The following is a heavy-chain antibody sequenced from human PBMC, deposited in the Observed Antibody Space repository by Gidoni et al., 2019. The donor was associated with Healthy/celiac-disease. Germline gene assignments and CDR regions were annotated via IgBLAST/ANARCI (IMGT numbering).Heavy chain of an antibody. CDR2: VNPNSGGT. J-gene: IGHJ4*02. CDR3: ARAAITFGGVDYFDY. D-gene: IGHD3-16*01. V-gene: IGHV1-2*04. Sequence: QVQLVQSGAEVKKPGASVKVSCKASGYTFTGYYMHWGRQAPGQGLEWMGWVNPNSGGTNYAQKFQGWVTMTRDTSISTAYMELSRLGSDDTAVYYCARAAITFGGVDYFDYWGQGTLVTVSS. CDR1: GYTFTGYY.